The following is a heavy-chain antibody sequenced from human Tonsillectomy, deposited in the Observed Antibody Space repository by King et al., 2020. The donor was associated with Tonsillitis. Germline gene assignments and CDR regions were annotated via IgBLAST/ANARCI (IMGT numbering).Heavy chain of an antibody. CDR2: IYSSGST. V-gene: IGHV4-4*07. J-gene: IGHJ4*02. CDR3: ASGFLEWTFDY. CDR1: GGSISSHY. Sequence: QLQESGPGLVKPSETLSLTCTVSGGSISSHYWSWIRPPAGKGLEWIGRIYSSGSTNYNPSLKSRVTMSVDTSKNQFSLKLSSVTAADTAVYFCASGFLEWTFDYWGQGTLVTVSS. D-gene: IGHD3-3*01.